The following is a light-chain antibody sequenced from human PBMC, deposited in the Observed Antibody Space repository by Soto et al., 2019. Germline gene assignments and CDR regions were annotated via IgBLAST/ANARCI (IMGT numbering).Light chain of an antibody. J-gene: IGKJ1*01. CDR1: QDISSW. CDR3: QQANSFPWT. Sequence: DIPMTQSPSSVSASVGDRVTITCRASQDISSWLAWYQQKPGKAPKLLIHTASGLQSGVPSRFSGRGSGTDFTLTISSLQPEDFATYYCQQANSFPWTFGQGTKVEIK. V-gene: IGKV1-12*01. CDR2: TAS.